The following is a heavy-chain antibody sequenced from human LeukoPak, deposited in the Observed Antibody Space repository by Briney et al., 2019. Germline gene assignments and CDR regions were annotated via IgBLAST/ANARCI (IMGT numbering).Heavy chain of an antibody. D-gene: IGHD6-19*01. V-gene: IGHV1-24*01. CDR1: GYTLTELS. J-gene: IGHJ4*02. CDR3: ATEDPGIAVAGAQGAGGDY. Sequence: ASVKVSCKVSGYTLTELSMHWVRQAPGKGLEWMGGFDPEDGETIYAQKFQGRVTVTEDTSTDTAYMELSSLRSEDTAVYYCATEDPGIAVAGAQGAGGDYWGQGTLVTVSS. CDR2: FDPEDGET.